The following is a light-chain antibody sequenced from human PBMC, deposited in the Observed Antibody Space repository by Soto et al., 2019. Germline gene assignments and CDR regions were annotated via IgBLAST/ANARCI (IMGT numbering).Light chain of an antibody. CDR3: LQGTHWPLT. CDR2: KVS. V-gene: IGKV2-30*01. CDR1: QSLVDSDGNTY. J-gene: IGKJ4*01. Sequence: EVVMTQFPLSLPVTLGQTASISCRSSQSLVDSDGNTYLNWFHQRPGQPPRRLIYKVSNRDSGVPDRLRGSGSVTDFTLTISRVEAEDVGIYYCLQGTHWPLTFGGGTKVEL.